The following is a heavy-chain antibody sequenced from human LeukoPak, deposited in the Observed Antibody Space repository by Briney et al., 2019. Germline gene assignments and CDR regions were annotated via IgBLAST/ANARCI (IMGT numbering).Heavy chain of an antibody. V-gene: IGHV3-48*04. D-gene: IGHD3-3*02. CDR2: ISGSSSGSTSII. Sequence: GGSLRLSCELSGIIFSTYAMNCVRQAPGKGLEWISYISGSSSGSTSIIHYADSVKGRFTISRDNARNSLHLQMDSLSAEDTAVYYCGRHFWSGYYTEDWGQGALVIVSS. CDR1: GIIFSTYA. J-gene: IGHJ4*02. CDR3: GRHFWSGYYTED.